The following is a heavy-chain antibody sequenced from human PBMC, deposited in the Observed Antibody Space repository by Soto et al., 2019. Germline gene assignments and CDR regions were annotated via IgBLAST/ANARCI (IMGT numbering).Heavy chain of an antibody. CDR2: IYYSGIT. Sequence: TLSLTCTVSGGSISSGGYYWSWIHQHPGKGLEWIGYIYYSGITYYNPSLKSRVTISVDTSKNQFSLKLSSVTAADTAVYYCARGEATYYDFWSGYYGGAGQFDYWGQGTLVTVSS. CDR3: ARGEATYYDFWSGYYGGAGQFDY. CDR1: GGSISSGGYY. V-gene: IGHV4-31*03. J-gene: IGHJ4*02. D-gene: IGHD3-3*01.